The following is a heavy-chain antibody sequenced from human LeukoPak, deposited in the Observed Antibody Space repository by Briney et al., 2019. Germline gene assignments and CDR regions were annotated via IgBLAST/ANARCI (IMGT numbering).Heavy chain of an antibody. V-gene: IGHV3-23*01. J-gene: IGHJ3*02. D-gene: IGHD4-17*01. Sequence: PGGSLRLSCAASGFTFSSYAMSWVRQAPGKGLEWVSGISGSGGSTYYADSVKGRFTISRDNSKNTLYLHMNSLRAEDTAVYYCAKSPTVDAAFDIWGQGTMVTVSS. CDR3: AKSPTVDAAFDI. CDR1: GFTFSSYA. CDR2: ISGSGGST.